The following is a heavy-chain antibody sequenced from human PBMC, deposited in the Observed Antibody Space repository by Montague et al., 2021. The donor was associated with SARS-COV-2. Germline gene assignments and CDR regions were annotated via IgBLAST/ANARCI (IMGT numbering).Heavy chain of an antibody. D-gene: IGHD6-13*01. J-gene: IGHJ4*02. CDR2: IFHSGAA. CDR3: ARDFVAAVPDRFDS. CDR1: GGFISSGNW. V-gene: IGHV4/OR15-8*02. Sequence: SETLSLTCAVTGGFISSGNWWSWVRQPPGKGLEWIGEIFHSGAASYNPSLKSRLTISMDKSKNEFSLKLNSVTAADTTMYYCARDFVAAVPDRFDSWGQGVLVTESS.